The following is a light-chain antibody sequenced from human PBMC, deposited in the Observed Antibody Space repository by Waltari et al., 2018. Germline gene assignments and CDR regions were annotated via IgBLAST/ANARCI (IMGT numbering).Light chain of an antibody. CDR2: DVT. CDR3: FSYRRSSTWV. J-gene: IGLJ3*02. Sequence: YQKHPGKAPKLLIYDVTKRPSGVSNRFSGSKSANTASLTISGLQAEDEADYYCFSYRRSSTWVFGEGTKLTVL. V-gene: IGLV2-14*03.